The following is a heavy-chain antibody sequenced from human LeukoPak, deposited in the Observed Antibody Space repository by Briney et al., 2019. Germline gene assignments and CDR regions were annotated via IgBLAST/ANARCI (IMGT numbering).Heavy chain of an antibody. CDR3: ARAPYYYGSGSYSSHSYYYYYMDV. Sequence: GGSLRLSCAASGFTFSSYEMNWVRQDPGKGLEWVSYISSSGSTIYYADSVKGRFTISRDNAKNSLYLQMNSLRAEDTAVYYCARAPYYYGSGSYSSHSYYYYYMDVWGKGTTVTVSS. CDR2: ISSSGSTI. D-gene: IGHD3-10*01. CDR1: GFTFSSYE. V-gene: IGHV3-48*03. J-gene: IGHJ6*03.